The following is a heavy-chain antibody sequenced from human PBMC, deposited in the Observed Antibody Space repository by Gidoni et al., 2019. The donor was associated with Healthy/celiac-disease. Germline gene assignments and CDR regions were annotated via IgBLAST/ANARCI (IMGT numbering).Heavy chain of an antibody. CDR3: ARESMVRGVINYGMDV. D-gene: IGHD3-10*01. V-gene: IGHV3-53*01. J-gene: IGHJ6*02. CDR1: GFTVSRNY. Sequence: EVQLVESGGGLIRPGGARRLPCAASGFTVSRNYMSWVRQAPGKGLEWVSVIYSGGSTYYADSVKGRFTISRDNSKNTLYLQMNSLRAEDTAVYYCARESMVRGVINYGMDVWGQGTTVTVSS. CDR2: IYSGGST.